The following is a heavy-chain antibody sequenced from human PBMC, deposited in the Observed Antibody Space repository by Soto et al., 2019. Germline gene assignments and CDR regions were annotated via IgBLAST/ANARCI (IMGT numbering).Heavy chain of an antibody. V-gene: IGHV4-31*02. D-gene: IGHD2-2*01. CDR3: ARSLPGGTIFYMDV. CDR2: IYYGGNT. Sequence: QVQLRESGPGVVKPSETLSLICSVSSGSVTSGRFFWSWVRQHPGKGLEWIGHIYYGGNTYYNPSHSSRVAMSVDTSKNRFSLTLSALTAADTAVYYCARSLPGGTIFYMDVWGEGTTVTVSS. CDR1: SGSVTSGRFF. J-gene: IGHJ6*03.